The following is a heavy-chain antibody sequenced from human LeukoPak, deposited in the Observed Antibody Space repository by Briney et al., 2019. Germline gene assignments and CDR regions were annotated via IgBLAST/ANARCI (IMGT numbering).Heavy chain of an antibody. CDR1: GYTFTSYG. V-gene: IGHV1-18*01. Sequence: ASVKVSCKAPGYTFTSYGISWVRQAPGQRLEWMGWISAYNGNTNYAQKLQGRVTMTTDTSTSTAYMELRSLRSDDTAVYYCARVFCGGYDFWSGYYLGGTFDYWGQGTLVTVSS. CDR3: ARVFCGGYDFWSGYYLGGTFDY. J-gene: IGHJ4*02. CDR2: ISAYNGNT. D-gene: IGHD3-3*01.